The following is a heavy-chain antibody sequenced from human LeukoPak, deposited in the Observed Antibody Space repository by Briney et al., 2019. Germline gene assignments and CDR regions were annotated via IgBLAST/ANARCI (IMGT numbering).Heavy chain of an antibody. CDR3: ARGRYYDVRGFDP. V-gene: IGHV3-30*03. J-gene: IGHJ5*02. CDR2: ISYDGSTK. Sequence: GGSLRLSCTASGFTFSTYGMHWVRQAPGKGLEWVTLISYDGSTKYYSDSVKGRFTLSRDNSKNTLYLQMNSLRAEDTAVYYCARGRYYDVRGFDPWGQGTLVTVSS. D-gene: IGHD3-22*01. CDR1: GFTFSTYG.